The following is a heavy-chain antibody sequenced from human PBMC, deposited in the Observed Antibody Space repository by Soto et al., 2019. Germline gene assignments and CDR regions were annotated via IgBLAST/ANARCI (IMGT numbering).Heavy chain of an antibody. CDR1: GDSVSGNSAA. CDR3: ARVFPYYVSSDSYLDY. Sequence: PSQTLSLTCAISGDSVSGNSAAWNWIRQSPSRGLEWLGRTYYRSRWYNDYAVSVKSRITVTPDTSKNQFSLHLNSATPEDTAVYYCARVFPYYVSSDSYLDYWGQGALVTGSS. V-gene: IGHV6-1*01. D-gene: IGHD3-16*01. J-gene: IGHJ4*02. CDR2: TYYRSRWYN.